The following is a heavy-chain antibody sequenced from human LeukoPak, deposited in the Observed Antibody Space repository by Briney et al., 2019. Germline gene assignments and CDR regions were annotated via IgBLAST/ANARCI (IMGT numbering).Heavy chain of an antibody. CDR3: ARAYCSSTSYLVLYYYYYGMDV. J-gene: IGHJ6*02. CDR2: INPSGGST. Sequence: ASVKVSCKASGYTFTSYYMHWVRQAPGQGLEWMGIINPSGGSTSYAQKFQGRVTMTRDTSTSTVYMELSSLRSEDTAVYYCARAYCSSTSYLVLYYYYYGMDVWGQGTTVTVSS. D-gene: IGHD2-2*01. CDR1: GYTFTSYY. V-gene: IGHV1-46*01.